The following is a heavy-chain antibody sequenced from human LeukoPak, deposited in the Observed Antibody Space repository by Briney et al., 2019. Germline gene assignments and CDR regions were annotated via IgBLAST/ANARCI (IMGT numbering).Heavy chain of an antibody. Sequence: GGSLRLSCAASGFTFSSYAMHWVRQAPGKGLEYVSAISSDGGSTYYANSVKGRFTISRDNSKNTLYLQMGSLSAEDMAVYYCARDSLYGGNSLDYWGQGTLVTVSS. CDR2: ISSDGGST. J-gene: IGHJ4*02. D-gene: IGHD4-23*01. V-gene: IGHV3-64*01. CDR1: GFTFSSYA. CDR3: ARDSLYGGNSLDY.